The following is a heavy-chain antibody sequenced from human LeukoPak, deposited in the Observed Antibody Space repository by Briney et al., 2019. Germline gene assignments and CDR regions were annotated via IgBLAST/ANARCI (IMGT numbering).Heavy chain of an antibody. CDR2: IYYSGST. CDR1: GGSISSYY. J-gene: IGHJ5*02. D-gene: IGHD1-26*01. V-gene: IGHV4-59*08. Sequence: PSETLSLTCTVSGGSISSYYWSWIRQPPGKGLEWIGYIYYSGSTYYNPSLKSRVTISVDTSKNQFSLKLSSVTAADTAVYYCARFVGATTWFDPWGQGTLVTVSS. CDR3: ARFVGATTWFDP.